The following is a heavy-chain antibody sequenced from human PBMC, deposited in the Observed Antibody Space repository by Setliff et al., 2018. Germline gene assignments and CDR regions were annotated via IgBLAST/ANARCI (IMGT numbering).Heavy chain of an antibody. CDR2: IYYSGST. J-gene: IGHJ4*02. V-gene: IGHV4-4*08. D-gene: IGHD3-22*01. CDR3: ARDYYDSSGYYDYFDY. Sequence: SETLSLTCTVSGGSISSHYWSWIRQPPGKGLEWIGYIYYSGSTNYNPSLKSRVTISVDTSKHQFSLKLSSVTAADTAVYYCARDYYDSSGYYDYFDYWGQGTLVTVSS. CDR1: GGSISSHY.